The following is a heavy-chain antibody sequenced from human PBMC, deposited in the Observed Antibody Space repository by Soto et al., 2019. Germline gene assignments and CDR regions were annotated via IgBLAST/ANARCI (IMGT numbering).Heavy chain of an antibody. V-gene: IGHV1-18*01. CDR3: AREDSGRPRVEYFQH. CDR1: GYTFTSYG. D-gene: IGHD1-26*01. Sequence: QVQLVQSGAEVKKPGASVKVSCKASGYTFTSYGISWVRQAPGQGLEWMGWISAYNGNTNYAQKLQGRVTMTTDTSTSTAYMELRSLISDDTAVYYCAREDSGRPRVEYFQHWGQGTLVTVSS. J-gene: IGHJ1*01. CDR2: ISAYNGNT.